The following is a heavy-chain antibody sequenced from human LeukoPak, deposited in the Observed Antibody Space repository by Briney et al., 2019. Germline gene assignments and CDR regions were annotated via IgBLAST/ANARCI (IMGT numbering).Heavy chain of an antibody. J-gene: IGHJ4*02. CDR3: AKAGDSWYKEGSYYFDY. Sequence: GGSLRLSCAASGFTFSSYAMSWVRQAPGKGLEWVSAISGSGGSTYYADSVKGRFTISRDNSKNTLYLQMNSLRAEDTAVYYCAKAGDSWYKEGSYYFDYWGQGTLVTVSS. V-gene: IGHV3-23*01. CDR1: GFTFSSYA. CDR2: ISGSGGST. D-gene: IGHD6-13*01.